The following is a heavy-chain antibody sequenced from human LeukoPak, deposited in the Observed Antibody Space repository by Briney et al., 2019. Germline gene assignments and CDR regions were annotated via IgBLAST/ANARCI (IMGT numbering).Heavy chain of an antibody. V-gene: IGHV3-11*01. CDR3: ARSTSYYDFWSGYDY. D-gene: IGHD3-3*01. CDR2: ISSSGSTI. CDR1: GFTFSDYY. J-gene: IGHJ4*02. Sequence: GGSLRLSCAASGFTFSDYYMSWIRQAPGKGLEWVSYISSSGSTIYYADSVKGRFTISRDNAKNSLYLQMNSLRAEDTAVYYCARSTSYYDFWSGYDYWGQGTLVTVSS.